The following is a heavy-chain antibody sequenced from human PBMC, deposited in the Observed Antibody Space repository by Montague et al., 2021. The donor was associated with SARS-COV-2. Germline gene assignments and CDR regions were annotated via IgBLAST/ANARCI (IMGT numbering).Heavy chain of an antibody. CDR2: IHPYGHT. D-gene: IGHD3-16*01. CDR3: ASALDHNKGGDY. V-gene: IGHV4-34*01. Sequence: SETLSLTCAVDSGPLSAYYWSWVRKPPGKGLEWIGEIHPYGHTSYNPSLTSRVTLSLGPYTNPFSLKLTSVTAADTAVYYCASALDHNKGGDYWGQGILVIVSS. CDR1: SGPLSAYY. J-gene: IGHJ4*02.